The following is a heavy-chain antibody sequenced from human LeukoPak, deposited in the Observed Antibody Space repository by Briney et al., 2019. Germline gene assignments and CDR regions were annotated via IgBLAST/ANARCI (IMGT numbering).Heavy chain of an antibody. Sequence: GGSLRLSCAASGFTFSSYWMSWVRQAPGKGLECVANIKEDGSEEDYVDSVKGRFSIARDNAKNSLYLQMNSLRAEDTAVYYCARYWLARNPYHAFDLWGKGTMVTVSS. CDR2: IKEDGSEE. V-gene: IGHV3-7*01. J-gene: IGHJ3*01. D-gene: IGHD3-22*01. CDR1: GFTFSSYW. CDR3: ARYWLARNPYHAFDL.